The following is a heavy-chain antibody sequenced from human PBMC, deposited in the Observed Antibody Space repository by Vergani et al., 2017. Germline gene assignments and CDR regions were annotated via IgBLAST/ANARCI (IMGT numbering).Heavy chain of an antibody. Sequence: VQLVQSGTEVKKPGASVKIACKTSGYTFTNHHLHWVRQAPGQGLEWMGIITPGGSTDYGPKFQVRATMTRDTSTRTVYMDLTGLRSDDTAMYYCARIRNRMWYDRGYSYGSFDYWGQGTLVTVSS. J-gene: IGHJ4*02. CDR2: ITPGGST. CDR3: ARIRNRMWYDRGYSYGSFDY. CDR1: GYTFTNHH. V-gene: IGHV1-46*01. D-gene: IGHD5-18*01.